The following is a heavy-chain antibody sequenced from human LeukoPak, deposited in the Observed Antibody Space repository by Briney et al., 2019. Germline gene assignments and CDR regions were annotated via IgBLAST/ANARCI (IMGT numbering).Heavy chain of an antibody. Sequence: SETLSLTCAVYGGSFSGYYWSWIRQPPGKGLEWIGEINHSGSTNYNPSLKSRVTISVDTSENQFSLKLSSVTAADTAVYYCAAWIAEAGNDAFDIWGQGTMVTVSS. CDR2: INHSGST. CDR3: AAWIAEAGNDAFDI. D-gene: IGHD6-19*01. CDR1: GGSFSGYY. V-gene: IGHV4-34*01. J-gene: IGHJ3*02.